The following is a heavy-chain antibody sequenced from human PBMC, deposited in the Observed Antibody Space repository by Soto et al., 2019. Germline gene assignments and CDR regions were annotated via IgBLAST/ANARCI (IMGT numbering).Heavy chain of an antibody. CDR3: ARGSYYSGWV. CDR1: GDSVSSTSTA. D-gene: IGHD6-19*01. CDR2: TYYRSKWYS. Sequence: PSQTLSLTCAISGDSVSSTSTAWSWIRQSPSRGLEWLGRTYYRSKWYSDYAVSVKSRITINPDTSKNQFSLQLKYVTPEDTAVYYCARGSYYSGWVWGQGTLVTVSS. J-gene: IGHJ4*02. V-gene: IGHV6-1*01.